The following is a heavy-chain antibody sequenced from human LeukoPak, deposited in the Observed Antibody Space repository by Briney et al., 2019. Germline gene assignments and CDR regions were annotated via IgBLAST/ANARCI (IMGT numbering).Heavy chain of an antibody. D-gene: IGHD3-3*01. CDR3: ASSITIFGVVQFDY. J-gene: IGHJ4*02. V-gene: IGHV1-2*06. Sequence: ASVKVSCXASGYTFTGYYMHWVRQAPGQGLEWMGRINPNSGGTNYAQKFQGRVTMTRDTSISTAYMELSRLRSDDTAVYYCASSITIFGVVQFDYWGQGTLVTISS. CDR1: GYTFTGYY. CDR2: INPNSGGT.